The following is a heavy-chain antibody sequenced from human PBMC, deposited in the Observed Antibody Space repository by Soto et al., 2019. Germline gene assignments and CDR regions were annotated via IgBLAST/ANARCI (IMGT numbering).Heavy chain of an antibody. D-gene: IGHD3-16*01. CDR3: ARWTPGEEWFDP. V-gene: IGHV2-70*11. CDR1: GFSLSTSGMC. J-gene: IGHJ5*02. CDR2: IDWDDDK. Sequence: SGPTLVNPTQTLALTCTFSGFSLSTSGMCVSWIRQPPGKALEWLARIDWDDDKYYSTSLKTRLTISKDTSKNQVVLTMTNMDPVDTATYYCARWTPGEEWFDPWGQGTLVTVSS.